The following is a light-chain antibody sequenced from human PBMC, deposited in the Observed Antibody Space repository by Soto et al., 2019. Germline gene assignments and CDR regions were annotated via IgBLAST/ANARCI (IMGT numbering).Light chain of an antibody. J-gene: IGKJ1*01. V-gene: IGKV1-5*03. CDR2: KAS. Sequence: DIQMTQSPSTLSASVGDRVTITCRASQSIGNWLAWYQQKPGEAPNLLIYKASTLESGVPSRFSGTASGTEFTLTISGLQPDDFATYFCQQYSYYSTFGQGTQVDIK. CDR3: QQYSYYST. CDR1: QSIGNW.